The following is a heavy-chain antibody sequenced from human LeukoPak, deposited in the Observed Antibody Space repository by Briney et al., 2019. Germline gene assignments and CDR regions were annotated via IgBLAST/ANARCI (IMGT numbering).Heavy chain of an antibody. V-gene: IGHV4-59*01. CDR1: GGSISSYY. J-gene: IGHJ3*02. Sequence: SSETLSLTCTVSGGSISSYYWSWIRQPPGKGLEWIGYNYYSGSTNYNPSLKSRVTISVDTSKNQFSLKLSSVTAADTAVYYCAREDYLRAFDIWGQGTMVTVSS. CDR2: NYYSGST. D-gene: IGHD3-10*01. CDR3: AREDYLRAFDI.